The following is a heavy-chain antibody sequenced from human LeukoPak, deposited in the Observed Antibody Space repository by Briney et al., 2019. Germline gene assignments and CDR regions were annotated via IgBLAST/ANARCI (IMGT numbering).Heavy chain of an antibody. CDR2: IWYDGSNK. D-gene: IGHD1-26*01. Sequence: GGSLRLSCAASGFTFSSYGMHWVRQAPGKGLEWVAVIWYDGSNKYFADSVKGRFTISRDNSKNTLYLQMNSLRAEDTAVYYCARELHLVGATPDAFDIWGQGTMVTVSS. CDR3: ARELHLVGATPDAFDI. V-gene: IGHV3-33*01. CDR1: GFTFSSYG. J-gene: IGHJ3*02.